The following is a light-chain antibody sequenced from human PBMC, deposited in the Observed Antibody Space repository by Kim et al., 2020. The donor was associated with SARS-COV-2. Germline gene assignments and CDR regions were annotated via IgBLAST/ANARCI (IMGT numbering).Light chain of an antibody. V-gene: IGKV3-20*01. J-gene: IGKJ1*01. CDR3: QQYDRPPWT. CDR1: QSVSSSY. Sequence: PGERATLSCRASQSVSSSYIAWYQQKPGQAPRLLIYGASSGATGIPDRFRGSGSGTDFTLTISRLEPEDFAVYYCQQYDRPPWTFGQGTKVDIK. CDR2: GAS.